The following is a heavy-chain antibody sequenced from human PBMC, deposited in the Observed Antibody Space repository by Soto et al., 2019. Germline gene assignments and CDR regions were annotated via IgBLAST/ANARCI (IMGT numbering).Heavy chain of an antibody. CDR3: ATGVIWIGYFTVDS. J-gene: IGHJ4*02. CDR1: GGSFGNSA. D-gene: IGHD3-3*01. Sequence: QVLLVQSGAEVKKPGSSVKISCKASGGSFGNSAINWVRQTPGQGLEWLGGFIPVYRTLNYAQKFQGRVTITADESTGTAYMTLKSLASNDTAVYYCATGVIWIGYFTVDSWGQGTRVIVSS. CDR2: FIPVYRTL. V-gene: IGHV1-69*01.